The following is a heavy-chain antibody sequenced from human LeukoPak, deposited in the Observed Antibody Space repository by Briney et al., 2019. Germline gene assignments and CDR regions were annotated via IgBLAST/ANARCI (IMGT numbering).Heavy chain of an antibody. J-gene: IGHJ4*02. CDR3: ARDLHGSGSLADY. Sequence: PGGSLRLSCAASGFIFSSYWMSWVRQAPGKGLEWVANINQDGSEEFYVDSVKGRFTISRDNAKNTLYLQMNSLRAEDTAVYYCARDLHGSGSLADYWGQGTLITVSS. V-gene: IGHV3-7*01. CDR1: GFIFSSYW. CDR2: INQDGSEE. D-gene: IGHD3-10*01.